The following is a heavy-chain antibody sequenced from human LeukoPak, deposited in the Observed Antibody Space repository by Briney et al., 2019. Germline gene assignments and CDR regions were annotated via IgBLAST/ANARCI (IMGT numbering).Heavy chain of an antibody. D-gene: IGHD3-10*01. J-gene: IGHJ4*02. CDR2: INHSGRT. CDR1: VGRFSGNY. CDR3: TRGDPYWGPGSLPYFGY. V-gene: IGHV4-34*01. Sequence: SEILSLTCAASVGRFSGNYWSCIRQPPGKGPEWIGEINHSGRTNYNPSLKSRVTISVDTSKKPFSLRLSCVTADDTAVYYCTRGDPYWGPGSLPYFGYWGQGTLVTVSS.